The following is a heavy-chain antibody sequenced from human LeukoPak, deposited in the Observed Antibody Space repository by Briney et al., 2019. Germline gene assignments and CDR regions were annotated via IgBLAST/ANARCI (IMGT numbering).Heavy chain of an antibody. D-gene: IGHD1-26*01. Sequence: GGSLRLSCAASGFTFSSYGMHWVRQAPGKGLEWVAFIRYDGSNKYYADSVKGRFTISRDNSRNTLYLQMNSLRAEDTAVYYCAKDGSYLPDYWGQGTLVTVS. CDR3: AKDGSYLPDY. CDR2: IRYDGSNK. CDR1: GFTFSSYG. J-gene: IGHJ4*02. V-gene: IGHV3-30*02.